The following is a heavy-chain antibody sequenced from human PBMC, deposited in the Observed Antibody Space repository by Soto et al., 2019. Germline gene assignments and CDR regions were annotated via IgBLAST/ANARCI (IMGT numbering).Heavy chain of an antibody. V-gene: IGHV5-51*01. CDR3: ARGPTPLFPH. Sequence: GEALKISCKASGYTFASYWIGWVRQMPGKGLEWMGIIYPADSDTRYNPSFQGQVTISADKSITTAYLQWSSLKASDTAMYYCARGPTPLFPHWGQGTLVTVSS. CDR1: GYTFASYW. D-gene: IGHD2-15*01. J-gene: IGHJ4*02. CDR2: IYPADSDT.